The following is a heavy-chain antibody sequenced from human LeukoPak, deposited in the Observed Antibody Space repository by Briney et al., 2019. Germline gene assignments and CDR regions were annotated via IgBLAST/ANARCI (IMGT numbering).Heavy chain of an antibody. CDR2: IYYSGST. D-gene: IGHD4-17*01. Sequence: PSETLSLTCTVSGGSISSYYWSWIRQSPGKGLEWIGYIYYSGSTNYNPSLKSRVTISVDTSKNQFSLKLSSVTAADTAVYYCARGWNYGDYYFDYWGQGTLVTVSS. CDR3: ARGWNYGDYYFDY. V-gene: IGHV4-59*01. J-gene: IGHJ4*02. CDR1: GGSISSYY.